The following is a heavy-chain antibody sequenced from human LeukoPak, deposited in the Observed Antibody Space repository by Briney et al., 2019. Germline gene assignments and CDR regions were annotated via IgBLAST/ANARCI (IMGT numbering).Heavy chain of an antibody. CDR3: ARGQHCGGDCHVAFDI. J-gene: IGHJ3*02. CDR2: CRKKVNSYTT. CDR1: GFTFSDHY. D-gene: IGHD2-21*02. Sequence: GGSLRLSCAASGFTFSDHYMDWVRQVPGKGLEWVGRCRKKVNSYTTEYAASVKGRFTVSRDDARNSLYLQMNSVKIEDTAVYYCARGQHCGGDCHVAFDIWGQGTVVTVSS. V-gene: IGHV3-72*01.